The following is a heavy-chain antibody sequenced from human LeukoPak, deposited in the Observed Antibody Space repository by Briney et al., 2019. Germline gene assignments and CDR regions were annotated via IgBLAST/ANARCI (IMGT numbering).Heavy chain of an antibody. D-gene: IGHD3-22*01. CDR1: GFTFSSYA. J-gene: IGHJ4*02. CDR3: AKPRLKSGYYLFDY. Sequence: GGSLRLSCAASGFTFSSYAMSWVRQAPGKGLEWVSAISDSGGSTYYADSVKGGFTISRDNSKNTLYLQMNSLRAEDTAVYYCAKPRLKSGYYLFDYWGQGTLVTVSS. CDR2: ISDSGGST. V-gene: IGHV3-23*01.